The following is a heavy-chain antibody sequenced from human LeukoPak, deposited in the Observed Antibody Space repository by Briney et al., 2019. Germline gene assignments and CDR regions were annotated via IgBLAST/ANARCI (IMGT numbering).Heavy chain of an antibody. V-gene: IGHV3-21*01. CDR2: ISSSSSYI. CDR3: ATSLRYFDWFPDY. Sequence: PGGSLRLSCAASGFAFSSYSMNWVRQAPGKGLEWVSSISSSSSYIYYADSVKGRFTISRDNAKNSLYLQMNSLRAEDTAVYYCATSLRYFDWFPDYWGQGTLVTVSS. J-gene: IGHJ4*02. D-gene: IGHD3-9*01. CDR1: GFAFSSYS.